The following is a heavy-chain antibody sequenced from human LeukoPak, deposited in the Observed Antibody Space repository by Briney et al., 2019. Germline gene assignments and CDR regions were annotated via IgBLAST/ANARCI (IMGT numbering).Heavy chain of an antibody. V-gene: IGHV6-1*01. J-gene: IGHJ3*02. CDR3: ARSGGHDAFDI. CDR1: GDSVSSYSAA. CDR2: TYYRSKWYN. D-gene: IGHD4-23*01. Sequence: SQTLSLTCPISGDSVSSYSAAWSWTRQSPSRGLEWLGRTYYRSKWYNDYAVSVKSRITLTPDPAKNQFSLQLTSVTPEDTAVYYCARSGGHDAFDIWGQGTMVTVSS.